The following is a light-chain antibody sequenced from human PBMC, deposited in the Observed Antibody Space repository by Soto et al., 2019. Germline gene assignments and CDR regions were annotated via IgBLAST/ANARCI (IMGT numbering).Light chain of an antibody. Sequence: QSALTQPASVSGSPGQSITISCTGTSSNLGSYDLVSWYQQYPGQAPKLLIYEASKRPAGVSDRFSGSKSGNTASLTISGLQTEDEADYYCCSYAGSYTLVFGGGTKLTVL. CDR3: CSYAGSYTLV. V-gene: IGLV2-23*01. CDR2: EAS. J-gene: IGLJ2*01. CDR1: SSNLGSYDL.